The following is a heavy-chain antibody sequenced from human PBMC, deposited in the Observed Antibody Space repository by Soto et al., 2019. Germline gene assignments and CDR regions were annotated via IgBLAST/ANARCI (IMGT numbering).Heavy chain of an antibody. J-gene: IGHJ5*02. CDR2: INWNGGST. Sequence: EGSLRLSCAASGFTFDDYGMSWVRQAPGKGLEWVSGINWNGGSTGYADSVKGRFTISRDNAKNSLYLQMNSLRAEDTALYHCARSYCSGGSCYSSAKSGFDPWGQGTLVTVSS. CDR1: GFTFDDYG. D-gene: IGHD2-15*01. V-gene: IGHV3-20*01. CDR3: ARSYCSGGSCYSSAKSGFDP.